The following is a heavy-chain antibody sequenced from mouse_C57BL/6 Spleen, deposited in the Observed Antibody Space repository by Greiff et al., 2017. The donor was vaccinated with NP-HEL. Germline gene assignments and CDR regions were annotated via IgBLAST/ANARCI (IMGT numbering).Heavy chain of an antibody. CDR2: IHPNSGST. CDR3: ARRGGKLGDWYFDD. CDR1: GYTFTSYW. J-gene: IGHJ1*03. Sequence: QVQLQQPGAELVKPGASVKLSCKASGYTFTSYWMHWVKQRPGQGLEWIGMIHPNSGSTNYNEKFKSKATLTVDKSSSTAYMQLSSLTSEDSAVYYCARRGGKLGDWYFDDWGKGTTVTVSS. V-gene: IGHV1-64*01. D-gene: IGHD4-1*01.